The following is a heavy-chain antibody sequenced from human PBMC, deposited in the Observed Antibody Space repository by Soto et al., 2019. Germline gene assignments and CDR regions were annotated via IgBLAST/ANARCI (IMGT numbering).Heavy chain of an antibody. D-gene: IGHD3-16*01. CDR2: IIPVFGTT. CDR1: GGIFSSYA. V-gene: IGHV1-69*01. CDR3: AMGGSPYVWFNEF. J-gene: IGHJ4*02. Sequence: QEQLVQSGAEVKKPGSSMKVSCKASGGIFSSYAVSWVRQAPGQGLEWLGGIIPVFGTTNYAQKFQDRVTITADESMNTAYMELSSLRSEDTAIYYCAMGGSPYVWFNEFWGQGTLVTVSS.